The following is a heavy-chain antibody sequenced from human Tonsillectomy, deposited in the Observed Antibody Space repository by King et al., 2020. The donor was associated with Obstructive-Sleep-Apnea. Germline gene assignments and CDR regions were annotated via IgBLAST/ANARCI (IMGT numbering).Heavy chain of an antibody. Sequence: VQLQESGPGLVRPSETLSLTCTVSGGSLRSYYWSWIRQPPGKGLEWVGYIYYSGSTNYNPPLNSRVSISIDSSKKQFSLNLTSVTAADTAVYYCARDRPGDYWGQGILVTVSS. CDR2: IYYSGST. V-gene: IGHV4-59*01. CDR3: ARDRPGDY. CDR1: GGSLRSYY. J-gene: IGHJ4*02. D-gene: IGHD1-14*01.